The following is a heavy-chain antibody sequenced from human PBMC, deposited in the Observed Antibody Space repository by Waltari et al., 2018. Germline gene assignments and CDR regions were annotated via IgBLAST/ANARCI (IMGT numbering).Heavy chain of an antibody. CDR2: IYYSGST. CDR1: GGSIRSGAYS. J-gene: IGHJ2*01. V-gene: IGHV4-30-4*08. Sequence: QVQLQESGPGLVKPSQTLSLTCTVPGGSIRSGAYSWSWIRQPPGKGLEWIAYIYYSGSTYYNPSLKSRITISLDTSRNQFSLNLSSVIAADTAVYYCARENRAGWDRYFDLWGRGTLVTVSS. D-gene: IGHD1-26*01. CDR3: ARENRAGWDRYFDL.